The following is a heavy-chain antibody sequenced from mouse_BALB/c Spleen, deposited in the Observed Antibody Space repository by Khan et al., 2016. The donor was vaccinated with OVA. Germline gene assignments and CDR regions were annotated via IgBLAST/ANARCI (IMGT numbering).Heavy chain of an antibody. V-gene: IGHV3-2*02. CDR1: GYSITSDYA. J-gene: IGHJ2*01. D-gene: IGHD1-1*01. Sequence: EVQLQEPGPGLVKPYQSLSLTCTVTGYSITSDYAWHWIRQFPGNKLEWMGYISYICRTSSTPSLKSRISITRDTSKHQFFLPLNSVSTEDAATYYCARSVTIPTLVATDFDYWGQGTTLTVPS. CDR3: ARSVTIPTLVATDFDY. CDR2: ISYICRT.